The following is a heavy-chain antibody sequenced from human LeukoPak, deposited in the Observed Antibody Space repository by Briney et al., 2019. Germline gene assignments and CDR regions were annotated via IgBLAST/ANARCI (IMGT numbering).Heavy chain of an antibody. J-gene: IGHJ5*02. D-gene: IGHD3-10*01. CDR3: AKAYYGSGSPLDWFDP. V-gene: IGHV3-30*18. CDR2: ISYDGSKK. CDR1: GFTFSSYG. Sequence: GGSLRLSCAASGFTFSSYGMHWVRQAPGKGLEWVAIISYDGSKKYYGDSVKGRFTISRDNSKNTLYLQMNSPRAEDTAVYYCAKAYYGSGSPLDWFDPWGQGTLVTVSS.